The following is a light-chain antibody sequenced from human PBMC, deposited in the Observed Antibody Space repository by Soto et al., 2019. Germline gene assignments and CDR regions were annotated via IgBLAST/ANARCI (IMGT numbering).Light chain of an antibody. V-gene: IGKV3-20*01. CDR2: DAS. CDR3: QQYGSSIT. CDR1: QSVSSSY. J-gene: IGKJ4*01. Sequence: EIVLTQSPGTLSLSPGERATLSCRASQSVSSSYLAWYQQKPGQAPRLLIFDASSRAPGIPDRFSGSGSGTDFTLTISRLDPEDFAVYYCQQYGSSITLGGGTKVDIK.